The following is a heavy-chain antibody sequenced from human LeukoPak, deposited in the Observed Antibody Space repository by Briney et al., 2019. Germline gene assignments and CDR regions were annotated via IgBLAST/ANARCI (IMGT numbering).Heavy chain of an antibody. CDR3: ARSLYYYGSGSYSAPDY. D-gene: IGHD3-10*01. V-gene: IGHV3-21*01. CDR2: ISSSSSYI. Sequence: GGSLRLSCAASGFTFSSYSMNWVRQAPGKGLEWVSSISSSSSYIYYADSVKGRFTISRDNAKNSLYLQMNSLRAEDTAVYYCARSLYYYGSGSYSAPDYWGQGTLVTVSS. J-gene: IGHJ4*02. CDR1: GFTFSSYS.